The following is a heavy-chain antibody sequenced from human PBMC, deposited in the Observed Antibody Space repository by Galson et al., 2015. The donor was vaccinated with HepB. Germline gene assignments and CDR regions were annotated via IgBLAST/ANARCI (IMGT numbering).Heavy chain of an antibody. J-gene: IGHJ5*02. Sequence: SLRLSCAASGFTFSSYSMNWVRQAPGKGLEWVSSISSGSSYIYYADSVKGRFTISRDNAKNSLYLQMNSLRAEDTAVYYCARHVGNPNWFDPWGQGTLVTVSS. V-gene: IGHV3-21*01. CDR3: ARHVGNPNWFDP. CDR2: ISSGSSYI. CDR1: GFTFSSYS. D-gene: IGHD4-23*01.